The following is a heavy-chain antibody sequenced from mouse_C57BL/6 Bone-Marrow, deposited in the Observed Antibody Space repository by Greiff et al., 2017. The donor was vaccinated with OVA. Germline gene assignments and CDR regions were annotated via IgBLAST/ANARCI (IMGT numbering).Heavy chain of an antibody. J-gene: IGHJ2*01. Sequence: QVQLQQPGAELVKPGASVKLSCKASGYTFTSYWMHWVQQRPGQGLEWIGMIHPNSGSTNYNEKFKSKATLTVDKSSSTAYMQLSSLTSEDSAVYFCASQEITTVVAPFDYWGQGTTLTVSS. CDR1: GYTFTSYW. CDR3: ASQEITTVVAPFDY. CDR2: IHPNSGST. V-gene: IGHV1-64*01. D-gene: IGHD1-1*01.